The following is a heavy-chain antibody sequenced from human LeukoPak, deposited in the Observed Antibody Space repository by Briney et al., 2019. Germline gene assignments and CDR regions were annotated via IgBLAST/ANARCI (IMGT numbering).Heavy chain of an antibody. Sequence: ASVKVSCKASGYTFTNFGIHWVRQAPGQRLEWMGWINPGNGNTKYSQKIQGRVTITRDTSASTAYMELSSVRSEDSAVYYCASVGYSYGFDYWGQGTLVTVSS. CDR3: ASVGYSYGFDY. CDR1: GYTFTNFG. V-gene: IGHV1-3*01. D-gene: IGHD5-18*01. J-gene: IGHJ4*02. CDR2: INPGNGNT.